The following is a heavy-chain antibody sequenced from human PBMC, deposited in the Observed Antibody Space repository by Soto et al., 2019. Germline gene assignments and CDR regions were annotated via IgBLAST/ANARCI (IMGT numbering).Heavy chain of an antibody. Sequence: SETLSLTCTVSGGSISSYYWSWIRQPAGKGLEWIGRIYTSGSTNYNPSLKSRVTMSVDTSKNQFPLKLSSVTAADTAVYYCASAGIAAANYYFDYWGQGTLVTVSS. CDR1: GGSISSYY. D-gene: IGHD6-13*01. CDR2: IYTSGST. CDR3: ASAGIAAANYYFDY. V-gene: IGHV4-4*07. J-gene: IGHJ4*02.